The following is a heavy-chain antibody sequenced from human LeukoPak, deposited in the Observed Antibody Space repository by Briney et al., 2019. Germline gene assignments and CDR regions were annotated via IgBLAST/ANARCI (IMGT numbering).Heavy chain of an antibody. V-gene: IGHV3-30-3*01. D-gene: IGHD3-10*01. CDR2: ISYDGSNK. J-gene: IGHJ6*02. Sequence: GGSLRLSCAASGFTFSSYAMHWVRQAPGKGLEWVAVISYDGSNKYYADSVKGRFTISRDNSKNTLYLQMNSLRAEDTAVYYCAREVAPITMVRGVVYYYYGMDVWGQGTTVTVSS. CDR3: AREVAPITMVRGVVYYYYGMDV. CDR1: GFTFSSYA.